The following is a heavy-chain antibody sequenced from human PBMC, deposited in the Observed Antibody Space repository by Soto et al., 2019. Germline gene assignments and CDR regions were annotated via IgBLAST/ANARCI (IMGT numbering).Heavy chain of an antibody. CDR3: ARRAYYDSSGYYYLPPDY. CDR1: GFTFSSYS. D-gene: IGHD3-22*01. Sequence: SLRLSCAASGFTFSSYSMNWVRQAPGKGLEWVSSISSSSYIYYADSVKGRFTISRDNAKNSLYLQMNSLRAEDTAVYYCARRAYYDSSGYYYLPPDYWGQGTLVTVSS. J-gene: IGHJ4*02. V-gene: IGHV3-21*01. CDR2: ISSSSYI.